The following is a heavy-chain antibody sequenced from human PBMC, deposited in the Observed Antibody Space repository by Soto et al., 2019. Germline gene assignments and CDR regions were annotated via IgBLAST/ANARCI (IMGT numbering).Heavy chain of an antibody. CDR2: IYWDDDK. CDR1: GFSLSTSGVG. V-gene: IGHV2-5*02. CDR3: AHRRGDRRSSSWSGIFEY. D-gene: IGHD6-13*01. Sequence: SGPTLVNPTQTLTLTCTFSGFSLSTSGVGVGWIRQPPGKALEWLALIYWDDDKRYSPSLKSRLTITKDTSKNQVVLTMTNMDPVDTATYYCAHRRGDRRSSSWSGIFEYWGQGTLVTVSS. J-gene: IGHJ4*02.